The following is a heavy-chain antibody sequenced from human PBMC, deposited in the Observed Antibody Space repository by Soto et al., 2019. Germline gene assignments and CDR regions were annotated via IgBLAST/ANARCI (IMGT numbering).Heavy chain of an antibody. CDR1: GGSISSSSYY. Sequence: PSETLSLTCTVSGGSISSSSYYWGWIRQPPGKGLEWIGSIYYSGSTYYNPSLKSRVTISVDTSKNQFSLKLSPVTAADTAVYYCARHPNYDILTGGSGSYYYYGMDVWGQGTTVTVSS. CDR3: ARHPNYDILTGGSGSYYYYGMDV. D-gene: IGHD3-9*01. J-gene: IGHJ6*02. CDR2: IYYSGST. V-gene: IGHV4-39*01.